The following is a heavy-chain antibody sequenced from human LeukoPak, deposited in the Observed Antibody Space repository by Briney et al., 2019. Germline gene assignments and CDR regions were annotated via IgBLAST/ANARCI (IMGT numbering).Heavy chain of an antibody. D-gene: IGHD2-2*03. V-gene: IGHV3-48*03. CDR3: ARDLIGWSLDP. Sequence: GGSLRLSCAASGFTFTNYEMNWVRRAPGKGLEWISYIDNDGWPTYYADSVKGRFTITRDDAKSSLYLQMDSLTVEDTAVYYCARDLIGWSLDPWGQGTLVTVSS. J-gene: IGHJ5*02. CDR2: IDNDGWPT. CDR1: GFTFTNYE.